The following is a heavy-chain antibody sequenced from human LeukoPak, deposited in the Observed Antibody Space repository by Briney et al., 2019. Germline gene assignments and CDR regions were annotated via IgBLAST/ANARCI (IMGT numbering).Heavy chain of an antibody. D-gene: IGHD2-2*01. CDR1: GFTFSSYS. CDR2: ISSSSSTI. V-gene: IGHV3-48*04. J-gene: IGHJ4*02. Sequence: GGSLRLSCAASGFTFSSYSMNWVRQAPGKGLEWVSYISSSSSTIYYADSVKGRFTISRDNTKSSLYLQMNSLSAEDTAVYYCARWDCSSTSCYWYYWGQGTLVTVSS. CDR3: ARWDCSSTSCYWYY.